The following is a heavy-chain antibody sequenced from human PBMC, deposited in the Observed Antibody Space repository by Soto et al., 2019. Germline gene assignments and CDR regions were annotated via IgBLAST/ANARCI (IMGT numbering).Heavy chain of an antibody. CDR2: IKSKVSGETT. CDR3: ARDREVTTNYWYFDL. J-gene: IGHJ2*01. D-gene: IGHD4-17*01. V-gene: IGHV3-49*03. CDR1: GLSFGDYG. Sequence: LRLSCTASGLSFGDYGMSWFRQAPGKGLEWVGLIKSKVSGETTEYAASVEGRFTISRDDSENIAFLQMNSLKTEDTAVYFCARDREVTTNYWYFDLWGRGTLVTVSS.